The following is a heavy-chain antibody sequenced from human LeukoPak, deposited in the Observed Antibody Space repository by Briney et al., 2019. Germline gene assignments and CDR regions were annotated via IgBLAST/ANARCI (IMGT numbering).Heavy chain of an antibody. D-gene: IGHD6-25*01. CDR2: ISTSSTYT. J-gene: IGHJ6*03. V-gene: IGHV3-21*06. Sequence: GGSLRLSCAASGFTFSDYSINWVRQAPGKGLEWVSSISTSSTYTFYADSVKGRFTISRDNSKNILYLQMSSLTAEDTAVYYCARDGSGFYLYYYMDVWGKGTTVTVSS. CDR3: ARDGSGFYLYYYMDV. CDR1: GFTFSDYS.